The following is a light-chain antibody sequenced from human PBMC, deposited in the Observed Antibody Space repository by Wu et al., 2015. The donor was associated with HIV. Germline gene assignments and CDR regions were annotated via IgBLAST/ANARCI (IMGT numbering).Light chain of an antibody. V-gene: IGKV3-20*01. J-gene: IGKJ5*01. Sequence: EIVLTQSPGTLSLSPGQRATLSCRASQNVNKYLAWYQQKPGQAPRLLIYGTSSRATGVPDRFSGSGSGTDFSLTISRLEPEAFAVYSCHQYGYTPITFGQGHDWR. CDR2: GTS. CDR1: QNVNKY. CDR3: HQYGYTPIT.